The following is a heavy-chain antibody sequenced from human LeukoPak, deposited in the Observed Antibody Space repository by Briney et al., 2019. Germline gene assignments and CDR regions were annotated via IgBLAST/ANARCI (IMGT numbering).Heavy chain of an antibody. J-gene: IGHJ4*02. V-gene: IGHV4-39*07. CDR2: IYYSGTT. D-gene: IGHD4-17*01. Sequence: PSETLSLTCTVSGGSISSSSYYWVWIRQPPGKGLEWIGSIYYSGTTHYNPSLKSRVTISVDTSKNQFSLKLSSVTAADTAVYYCATPDNDYGDYPAYFDYWGQGTLVTVSS. CDR3: ATPDNDYGDYPAYFDY. CDR1: GGSISSSSYY.